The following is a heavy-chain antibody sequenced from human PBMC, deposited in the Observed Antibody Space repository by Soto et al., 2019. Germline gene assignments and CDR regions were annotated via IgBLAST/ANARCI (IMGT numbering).Heavy chain of an antibody. V-gene: IGHV4-59*12. J-gene: IGHJ5*02. CDR1: GGSISSYY. Sequence: PSETLSLTCTVSGGSISSYYWSWIRQPPGKGPEWIGYIYNSGSTYYNPSLKSRVTISVDTSNNQFSLRLNSVTAADTAVYYCATLPPRIVVRLASFPTWGQGTLVTVSS. D-gene: IGHD2-15*01. CDR2: IYNSGST. CDR3: ATLPPRIVVRLASFPT.